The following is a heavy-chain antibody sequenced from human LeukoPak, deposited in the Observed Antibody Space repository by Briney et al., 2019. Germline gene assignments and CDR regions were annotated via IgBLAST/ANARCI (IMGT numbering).Heavy chain of an antibody. CDR3: ARHSPEYYYDSSGYLLGAFDI. V-gene: IGHV4-4*07. Sequence: PSETLSLTCTVSGDSISGDYWSWIRQPAGKGLEWIGRVYTSGSTSFNPSLKSRVTIATDTSKNQFFLKLSSVTAADTAVYYCARHSPEYYYDSSGYLLGAFDIWGQGTMVTVSS. J-gene: IGHJ3*02. CDR2: VYTSGST. D-gene: IGHD3-22*01. CDR1: GDSISGDY.